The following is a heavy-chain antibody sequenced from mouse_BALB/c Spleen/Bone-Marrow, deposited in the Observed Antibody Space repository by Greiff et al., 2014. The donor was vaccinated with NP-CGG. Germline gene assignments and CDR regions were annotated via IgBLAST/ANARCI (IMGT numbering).Heavy chain of an antibody. CDR1: GFNIKDPY. Sequence: VQLQQSGAELVKPGASVKLSCTASGFNIKDPYMHWVKQRPEQGLEWIGRIDPANGNTKYDPKFQGKATITADTSSNTAYLQLSSLTSEDTAVYYCAPYYYGRWFTYWGQGTPVTVSA. J-gene: IGHJ3*01. CDR3: APYYYGRWFTY. V-gene: IGHV14-3*02. D-gene: IGHD1-1*01. CDR2: IDPANGNT.